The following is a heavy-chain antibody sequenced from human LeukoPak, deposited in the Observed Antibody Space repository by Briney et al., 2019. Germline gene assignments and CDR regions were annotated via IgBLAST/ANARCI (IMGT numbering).Heavy chain of an antibody. J-gene: IGHJ4*02. Sequence: ASVKVSCKASGYAFTRYDINWMRQATGQGLEWMGWISAYNGNTNYAQKLQGRVTMTEDTSTDTAYMELSSLRSEDTAVYYCATPKGYSNGWYTFDYWGQGTLVTVSS. V-gene: IGHV1-18*01. D-gene: IGHD6-19*01. CDR1: GYAFTRYD. CDR3: ATPKGYSNGWYTFDY. CDR2: ISAYNGNT.